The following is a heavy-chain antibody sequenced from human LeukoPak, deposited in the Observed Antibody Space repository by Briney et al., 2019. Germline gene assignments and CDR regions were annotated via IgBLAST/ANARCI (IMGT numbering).Heavy chain of an antibody. Sequence: SETLSLTCTVSGGSISSYYWSWIRQPPGKGLEWIGYIYYSGSTNYNPSLKSRVTISVDTSKNQFSLKLSSVTAADTAVYYCARLSTTPAKNPQASDIWGQGTMVTVSS. J-gene: IGHJ3*02. CDR2: IYYSGST. D-gene: IGHD2/OR15-2a*01. CDR3: ARLSTTPAKNPQASDI. V-gene: IGHV4-59*08. CDR1: GGSISSYY.